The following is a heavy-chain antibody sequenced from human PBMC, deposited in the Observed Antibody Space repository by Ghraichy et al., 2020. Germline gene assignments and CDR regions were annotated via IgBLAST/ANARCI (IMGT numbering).Heavy chain of an antibody. CDR1: RFAFSYYA. J-gene: IGHJ4*02. V-gene: IGHV3-23*01. D-gene: IGHD2-8*01. CDR3: AKGGWDTVLDY. CDR2: ISGGGANT. Sequence: GGSLRLSCEASRFAFSYYAMNWVRQAPGKGLEWVSSISGGGANTYYADSVKGRFIISRDNRKNTLSLQMNSLRVEDTAVYYCAKGGWDTVLDYWGQGTLVTVSS.